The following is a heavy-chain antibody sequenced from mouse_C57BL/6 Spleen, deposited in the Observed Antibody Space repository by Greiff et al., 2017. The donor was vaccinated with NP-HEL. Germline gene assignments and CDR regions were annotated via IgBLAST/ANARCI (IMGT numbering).Heavy chain of an antibody. Sequence: QVQLQQSGPELVKPGASVKISCKASGYAFSSSWMNWVKQRPGKGLEWIGRIYPGDGDTNYNGKFKGKATLTADKSSSTAYMQLSSLTSEDSAVYVCARDGYSVLDYWGQGTTLTVSS. V-gene: IGHV1-82*01. CDR2: IYPGDGDT. J-gene: IGHJ2*01. CDR1: GYAFSSSW. D-gene: IGHD2-3*01. CDR3: ARDGYSVLDY.